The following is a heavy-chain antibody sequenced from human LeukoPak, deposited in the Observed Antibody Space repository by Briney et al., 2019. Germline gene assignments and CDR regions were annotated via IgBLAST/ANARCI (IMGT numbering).Heavy chain of an antibody. D-gene: IGHD2-2*01. J-gene: IGHJ4*02. Sequence: GGSLRLSCAASGFTFSDYALSWVRQTPGKGLEWVAATTGSSGDTYHADSVKGRFAISRDNSKNTLYLQMNSLRAEDTALYYCSKGRGPAAVAPDYWGQGTLVTVSS. CDR1: GFTFSDYA. CDR2: TTGSSGDT. CDR3: SKGRGPAAVAPDY. V-gene: IGHV3-23*01.